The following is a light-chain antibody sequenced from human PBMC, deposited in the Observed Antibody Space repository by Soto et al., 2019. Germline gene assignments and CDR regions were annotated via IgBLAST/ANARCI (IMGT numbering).Light chain of an antibody. CDR2: MVS. J-gene: IGLJ1*01. CDR1: SSDVGNYNY. Sequence: QSALTQPASVSGSPGQSITIPCTGTSSDVGNYNYVSWYQQYPGRVPKLLIYMVSNRPSGVSNRFSGSKSGNTASLTISGLQAEDEADYFCTSPTPGSLYVFGTGTKV. V-gene: IGLV2-14*01. CDR3: TSPTPGSLYV.